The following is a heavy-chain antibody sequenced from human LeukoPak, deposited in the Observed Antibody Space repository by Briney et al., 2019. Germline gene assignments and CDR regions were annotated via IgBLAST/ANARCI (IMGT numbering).Heavy chain of an antibody. CDR2: ISYDGSNK. CDR3: ARESEVSWYPRGNFDY. D-gene: IGHD6-13*01. J-gene: IGHJ4*02. V-gene: IGHV3-30-3*01. Sequence: GRSLRLSCAASGFTFSSYAMHWVRQAPGKGLEWVAVISYDGSNKYYADSVKGRFTISRDNSKNTLYLQMNSLRAEDTAVYYCARESEVSWYPRGNFDYWGQGTLVTVSS. CDR1: GFTFSSYA.